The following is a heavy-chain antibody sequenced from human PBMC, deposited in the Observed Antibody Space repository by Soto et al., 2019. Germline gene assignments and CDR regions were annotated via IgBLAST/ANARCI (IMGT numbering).Heavy chain of an antibody. CDR3: ATHPGGGGY. V-gene: IGHV3-53*01. CDR1: GFTVSNNY. CDR2: IYSGGYT. J-gene: IGHJ4*02. Sequence: EVQLVESGGGLIQPGGSLRLSCAVSGFTVSNNYMSWVRQAPGKGLEGVSVIYSGGYTAYGDSVKGRFTISRDNSKNTLFLKKKSAGAPATAVFFCATHPGGGGYWGQGTLVTVSS. D-gene: IGHD3-10*01.